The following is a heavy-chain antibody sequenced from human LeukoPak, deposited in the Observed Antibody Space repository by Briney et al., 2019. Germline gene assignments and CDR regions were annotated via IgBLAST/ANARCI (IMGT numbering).Heavy chain of an antibody. D-gene: IGHD6-19*01. J-gene: IGHJ4*02. CDR3: AKDSSGYSSGSFDY. CDR1: GFTFSSYA. Sequence: GGSLRLSCAASGFTFSSYAMSWVRQAPGKGLEWVSAISGSGGSTYYADSVKGRFTISRDNSKNTLYLQMNSLRTEDTAVYSCAKDSSGYSSGSFDYWGQGTLVTVSS. V-gene: IGHV3-23*01. CDR2: ISGSGGST.